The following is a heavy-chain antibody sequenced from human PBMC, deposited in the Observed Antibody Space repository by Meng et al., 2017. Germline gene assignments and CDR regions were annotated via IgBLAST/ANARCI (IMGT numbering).Heavy chain of an antibody. J-gene: IGHJ4*02. CDR1: GFTFSSYW. Sequence: GESLKISCAASGFTFSSYWMHWVRQAPGKGLVWVSRINSDGSSTSYADSVKGRFTISRDNAKNTLYLQMHSLRAEDTAVYYCVKGLGDGDWGQGTLVTVSS. CDR2: INSDGSST. V-gene: IGHV3-74*01. CDR3: VKGLGDGD. D-gene: IGHD3-16*01.